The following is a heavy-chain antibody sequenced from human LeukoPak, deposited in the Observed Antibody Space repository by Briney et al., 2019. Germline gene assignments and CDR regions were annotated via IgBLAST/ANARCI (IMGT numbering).Heavy chain of an antibody. D-gene: IGHD2-2*01. CDR3: ARDRTDCSSTSCYVDLGYYFDY. J-gene: IGHJ4*02. Sequence: GASVKVSCKASGYTFTGYYMHWVRQAPGQGLEWMGWINPNSGGTNYAQKFQGRVIMTRDTSISTAYMELSRLRSDDTAVYYCARDRTDCSSTSCYVDLGYYFDYWGQGTLVTVSS. CDR1: GYTFTGYY. CDR2: INPNSGGT. V-gene: IGHV1-2*02.